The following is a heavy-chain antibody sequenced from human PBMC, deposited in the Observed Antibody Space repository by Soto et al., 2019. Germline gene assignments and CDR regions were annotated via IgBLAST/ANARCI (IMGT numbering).Heavy chain of an antibody. D-gene: IGHD5-12*01. Sequence: HPGGSLRLSCAASGFTFSSYAMHWVRQAPGKGLEWVAVISYDGSNKYYAGSVKGRFTISRDNSKNTLYLQMNSLRAEDTAVYYCARDRGYSGYDMHFGPNWFDPWGQGTLVTVSS. CDR2: ISYDGSNK. CDR3: ARDRGYSGYDMHFGPNWFDP. V-gene: IGHV3-30-3*01. CDR1: GFTFSSYA. J-gene: IGHJ5*02.